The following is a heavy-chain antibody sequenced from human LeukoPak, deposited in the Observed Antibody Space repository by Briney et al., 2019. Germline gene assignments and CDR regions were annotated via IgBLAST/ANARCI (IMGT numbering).Heavy chain of an antibody. Sequence: PGGSLRLSCAASGFTFDDYAMHWVRQAPGKGLEWVSLISGDGGSTYYADSVKGRFTISRDNSKNSLYLQMNSLRTEDTALCYCAKDMWRFGELDYDYWGQGTLVTVSS. J-gene: IGHJ4*02. D-gene: IGHD3-10*01. CDR3: AKDMWRFGELDYDY. V-gene: IGHV3-43*02. CDR1: GFTFDDYA. CDR2: ISGDGGST.